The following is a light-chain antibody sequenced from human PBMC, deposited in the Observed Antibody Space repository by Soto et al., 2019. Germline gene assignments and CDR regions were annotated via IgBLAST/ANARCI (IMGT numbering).Light chain of an antibody. Sequence: EIVLTQSPATLSLSPGERATLSCGTSQSVSSYLAWYQQKPGQAPRLLIYDASNRATGIPARFSGSGSGTDFTLTISSLEPEDSAVYYCQQRSNWPVTFGPGTKVDIK. CDR1: QSVSSY. CDR2: DAS. CDR3: QQRSNWPVT. J-gene: IGKJ3*01. V-gene: IGKV3-11*01.